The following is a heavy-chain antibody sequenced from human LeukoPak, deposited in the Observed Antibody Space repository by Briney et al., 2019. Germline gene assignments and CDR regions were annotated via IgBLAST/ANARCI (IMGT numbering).Heavy chain of an antibody. J-gene: IGHJ4*02. Sequence: KPSETLSLTCTVSGGSISSGGYYWSWIRQPPGKGLEWIGYIYYSGSTYYNPSLKSRVTISVDTSKNQFSLKLSSVTAADTAVYYCARGGRNSDGLYWGQGTLVTVSS. CDR3: ARGGRNSDGLY. CDR1: GGSISSGGYY. CDR2: IYYSGST. V-gene: IGHV4-30-4*08. D-gene: IGHD4-23*01.